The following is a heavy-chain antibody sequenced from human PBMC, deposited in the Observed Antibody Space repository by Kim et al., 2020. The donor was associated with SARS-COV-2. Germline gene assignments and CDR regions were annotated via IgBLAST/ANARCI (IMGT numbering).Heavy chain of an antibody. Sequence: GGSLSLSCVASGFSFGTFDMSWVRQAPGKGLKWVSVMKSTDDSTYYAESVKGRFTVSRDSARNTLYLQMNSLRADDTAVYYCVKGAWLDYWGPGTLVTVPS. J-gene: IGHJ4*02. V-gene: IGHV3-23*01. CDR2: MKSTDDST. CDR1: GFSFGTFD. D-gene: IGHD5-12*01. CDR3: VKGAWLDY.